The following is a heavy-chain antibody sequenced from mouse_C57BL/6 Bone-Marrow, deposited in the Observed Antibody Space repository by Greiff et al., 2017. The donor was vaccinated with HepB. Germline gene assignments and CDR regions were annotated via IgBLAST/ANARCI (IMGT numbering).Heavy chain of an antibody. D-gene: IGHD1-1*01. CDR2: IDPANGNT. V-gene: IGHV14-3*01. CDR3: ASDYGSGYDYYAMDY. J-gene: IGHJ4*01. CDR1: GFNIKNTY. Sequence: EVMLVESVAELVRPGASVKLSCTASGFNIKNTYMPWVKQRPEQGLEWIGRIDPANGNTKYAPKFQGKATITADTSSNTAYLKLSSRTSEDTAIYYCASDYGSGYDYYAMDYWGQGTSVTVSS.